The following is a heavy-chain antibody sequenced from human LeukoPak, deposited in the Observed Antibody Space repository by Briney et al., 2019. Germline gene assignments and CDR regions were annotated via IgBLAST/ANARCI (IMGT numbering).Heavy chain of an antibody. CDR3: AREVIIPYYYGSGSYSNFDY. D-gene: IGHD3-10*01. CDR1: GGSISSGDYY. Sequence: SETLSLTCTVSGGSISSGDYYWSWIRQPPGKGLEWIGYIYYSGSTYYNPSLKSRVTISVETSKTQFSLKLSSVTAADTAVYYCAREVIIPYYYGSGSYSNFDYWGQGTLVTVSS. V-gene: IGHV4-30-4*01. J-gene: IGHJ4*02. CDR2: IYYSGST.